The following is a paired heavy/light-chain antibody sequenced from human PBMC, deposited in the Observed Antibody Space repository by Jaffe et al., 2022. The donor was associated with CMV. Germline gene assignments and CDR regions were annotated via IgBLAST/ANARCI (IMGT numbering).Light chain of an antibody. Sequence: DIVMTQSPDSLAVSLGERATVKCKSSQSVLYNSNNKNYLGWYQQKPGQPPKLLIYWASTRESGVPDRFSGSGSGTDFTLTISSLQAEDVAVYYCHQYYSIPPTFGQGTKVELK. V-gene: IGKV4-1*01. CDR2: WAS. CDR3: HQYYSIPPT. J-gene: IGKJ1*01. CDR1: QSVLYNSNNKNY.
Heavy chain of an antibody. Sequence: QVQVVQSGGEVMKPGASVKVSCKTSGYTFISHGISWVRQAPGQGPEWMGWISAYNGNTKYAQKFQGRVTMTRDTSTRTIYMEFRSLRSDDTAMYYCVRENYYESRDSEGSAPFDYWGQGTLVTVSS. CDR2: ISAYNGNT. CDR1: GYTFISHG. D-gene: IGHD3-22*01. J-gene: IGHJ4*02. CDR3: VRENYYESRDSEGSAPFDY. V-gene: IGHV1-18*04.